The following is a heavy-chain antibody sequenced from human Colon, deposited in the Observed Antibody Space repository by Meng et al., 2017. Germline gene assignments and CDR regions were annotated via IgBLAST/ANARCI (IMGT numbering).Heavy chain of an antibody. V-gene: IGHV3-64*02. CDR2: INSNGDST. J-gene: IGHJ6*02. CDR1: GFVFSNYD. D-gene: IGHD5-18*01. Sequence: GSVKVSCAGSGFVFSNYDMYWVRQAPGKGLKFVAGINSNGDSTEYADSVKGRFTISRDNAKSTMFLQMGTLKPEDMAVYYCARPRDTTIPYIGMDVWGQGTTVT. CDR3: ARPRDTTIPYIGMDV.